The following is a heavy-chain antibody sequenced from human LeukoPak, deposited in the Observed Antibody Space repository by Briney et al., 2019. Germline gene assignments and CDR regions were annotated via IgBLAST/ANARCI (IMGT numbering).Heavy chain of an antibody. CDR1: GFTFSSYS. Sequence: PGGSLRLSCAASGFTFSSYSMNWVRQAPGKGLEWVSDISSSSSTIYYADSVKGRFTISRDNSKNTLYLQMNSLRAEDTAVYYCAKGGYDILTGYYLAGIDYWGQGTLVPVSS. CDR3: AKGGYDILTGYYLAGIDY. CDR2: ISSSSSTI. J-gene: IGHJ4*02. D-gene: IGHD3-9*01. V-gene: IGHV3-48*01.